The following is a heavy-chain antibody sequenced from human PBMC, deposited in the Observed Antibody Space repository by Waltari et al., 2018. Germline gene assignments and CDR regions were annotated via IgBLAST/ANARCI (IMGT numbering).Heavy chain of an antibody. CDR2: IKQDGSEK. CDR1: GFTFSSYW. J-gene: IGHJ4*02. CDR3: ARGGYGGNSEATNY. Sequence: EVQLVESGGGLVQPGGSLRLSCAASGFTFSSYWMSWVRQAPGKGREWVANIKQDGSEKYYVDSVKGRFTISRDNAKNSLYLQMNSLRAEDTAVYYCARGGYGGNSEATNYWGQGTLVTVSS. V-gene: IGHV3-7*04. D-gene: IGHD4-17*01.